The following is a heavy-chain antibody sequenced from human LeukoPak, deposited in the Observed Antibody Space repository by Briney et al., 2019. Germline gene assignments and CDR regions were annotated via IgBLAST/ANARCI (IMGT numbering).Heavy chain of an antibody. J-gene: IGHJ4*02. D-gene: IGHD1-14*01. Sequence: PGGSLRLSCVVSGFTFSTYWMHWVRQVPGKGLVWVSRINGDGRGTTYEDSVKGRFTISRDNAKNTLYLQMNSLRAEDTAVFYCARGGPGAYFDYWGQGTRVTVSS. CDR1: GFTFSTYW. V-gene: IGHV3-74*01. CDR2: INGDGRGT. CDR3: ARGGPGAYFDY.